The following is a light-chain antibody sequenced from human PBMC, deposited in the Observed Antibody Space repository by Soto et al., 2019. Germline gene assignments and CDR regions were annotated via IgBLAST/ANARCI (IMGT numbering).Light chain of an antibody. V-gene: IGKV3-11*01. CDR1: QILGHF. J-gene: IGKJ2*01. CDR3: QQYNSYPYT. CDR2: DAS. Sequence: DIMLTQSPATLSLSPGESATLSCRASQILGHFLVWYQQKPGQAPRLLISDASKRATGIPARFSGSGSGTDFTLSINSLQPEDFATYYCQQYNSYPYTFGQGTKLEIK.